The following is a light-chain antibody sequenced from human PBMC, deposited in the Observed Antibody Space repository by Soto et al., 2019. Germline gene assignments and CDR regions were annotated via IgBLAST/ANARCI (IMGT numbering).Light chain of an antibody. CDR3: QQHNNWPPT. J-gene: IGKJ1*01. CDR2: GAS. CDR1: QRASSSY. Sequence: VLPQSPGTLSLSPGASATLSGRTAQRASSSYLGWYQQKPGQAPRLVIYGASTRATGIPARFSGSESGTVFTLRISSLQSEDFAAYYCQQHNNWPPTFGRGTKVDIK. V-gene: IGKV3-15*01.